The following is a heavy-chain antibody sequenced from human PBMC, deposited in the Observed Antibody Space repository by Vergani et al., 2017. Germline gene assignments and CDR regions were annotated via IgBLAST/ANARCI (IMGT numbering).Heavy chain of an antibody. D-gene: IGHD3-22*01. J-gene: IGHJ2*01. V-gene: IGHV3-33*01. CDR3: ACXNYDSSGYYYANFWYFDL. CDR1: GFTFSNYG. Sequence: QVQLVESGGGVVQPGRSLRLSCATSGFTFSNYGMHWVRQAPGKGLEWVAVIWYDGSNKYYADSVKGRFTISRDNSKNTLYLQMNSLRAEDTAVYYCACXNYDSSGYYYANFWYFDLWGRGTLVTVSS. CDR2: IWYDGSNK.